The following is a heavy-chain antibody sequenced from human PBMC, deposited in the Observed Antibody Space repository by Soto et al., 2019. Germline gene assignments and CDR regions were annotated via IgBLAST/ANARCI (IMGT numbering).Heavy chain of an antibody. J-gene: IGHJ5*02. V-gene: IGHV4-30-2*01. Sequence: SETLSLTCAVSGGSISSGGYSWSWIRQPPGKGLEWIGYIYHSGSTYYNPSLKSRVTISVDRSKNQFSLKLSSVTAADTAVYYCARAIVVVAASHNWFDPWGQGTLVTV. D-gene: IGHD2-15*01. CDR2: IYHSGST. CDR1: GGSISSGGYS. CDR3: ARAIVVVAASHNWFDP.